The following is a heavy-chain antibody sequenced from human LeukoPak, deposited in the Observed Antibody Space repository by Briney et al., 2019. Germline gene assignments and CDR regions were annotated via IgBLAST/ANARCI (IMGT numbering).Heavy chain of an antibody. CDR1: GFTFSAYW. J-gene: IGHJ4*02. CDR3: ERDGGLRY. Sequence: GGSLRLSCAASGFTFSAYWMSWVRQAPGKGLEWVANIKQDGSYKYYVDSVKGRFTISRYNAKNSLYLEMSSLRDEATAVYYCERDGGLRYWGQGTMVTVSS. V-gene: IGHV3-7*01. D-gene: IGHD3-16*01. CDR2: IKQDGSYK.